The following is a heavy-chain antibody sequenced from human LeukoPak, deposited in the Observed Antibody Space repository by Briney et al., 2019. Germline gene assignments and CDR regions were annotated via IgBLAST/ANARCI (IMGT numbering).Heavy chain of an antibody. CDR3: ARDGGPTYYDILTGYYMSSYYYYYMDV. J-gene: IGHJ6*03. V-gene: IGHV3-21*01. CDR1: GFTLSSYS. D-gene: IGHD3-9*01. CDR2: ISSSSSYI. Sequence: GGSLRLSCAASGFTLSSYSMNWVRQAPGKGLEWVSSISSSSSYIYYADSVKGRFTISRDNAKNSLYLQMNSLRAEDTSVYYCARDGGPTYYDILTGYYMSSYYYYYMDVWGKGTTVTVSS.